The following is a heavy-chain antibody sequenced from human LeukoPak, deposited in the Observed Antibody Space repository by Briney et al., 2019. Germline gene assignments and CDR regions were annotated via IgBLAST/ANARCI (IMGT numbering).Heavy chain of an antibody. CDR3: ARGATMVRGVITRGYNWFDP. J-gene: IGHJ5*02. V-gene: IGHV4-34*01. CDR2: ISHSRST. Sequence: SETLSLTCAVYGGSLSTYDWSWIRQPPGKGLEYIGKISHSRSTHYNPSLKSRVTISVETSKNQVSLQLSSVTAADMAVYYCARGATMVRGVITRGYNWFDPWGQGTLVTVSS. CDR1: GGSLSTYD. D-gene: IGHD3-10*01.